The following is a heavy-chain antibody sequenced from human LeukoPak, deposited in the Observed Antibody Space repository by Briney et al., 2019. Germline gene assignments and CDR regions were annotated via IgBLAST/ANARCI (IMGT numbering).Heavy chain of an antibody. J-gene: IGHJ4*02. CDR2: INPSGGST. Sequence: ASVKVSCKASGYTFTSYYMHWVRQAPGQGLEWMGIINPSGGSTSYAQKFQGRVTMTRDTSTSTVYMELSSLRSEDTAVYYCAREIAAPEAAGVGTDYWGQGTLVTVSS. V-gene: IGHV1-46*01. CDR3: AREIAAPEAAGVGTDY. D-gene: IGHD6-13*01. CDR1: GYTFTSYY.